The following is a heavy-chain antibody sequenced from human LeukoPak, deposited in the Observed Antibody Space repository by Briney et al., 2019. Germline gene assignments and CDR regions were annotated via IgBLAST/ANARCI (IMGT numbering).Heavy chain of an antibody. CDR2: IIPLLRTT. CDR3: ARGGRTAGDYFDS. V-gene: IGHV1-69*16. D-gene: IGHD2-21*02. CDR1: GGTFNTSP. J-gene: IGHJ4*02. Sequence: SVKVSCKASGGTFNTSPITWVRQAPGQGLEWMGGIIPLLRTTKNAQKFQGRITITTDESTETAYMELSSLKSDDTAVYYCARGGRTAGDYFDSWGQGTLVTVS.